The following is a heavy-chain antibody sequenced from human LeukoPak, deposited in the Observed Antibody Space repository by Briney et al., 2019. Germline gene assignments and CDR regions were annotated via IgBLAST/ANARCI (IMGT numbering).Heavy chain of an antibody. Sequence: PSETLSLTCTVSGGSISSYYWSWIRQPPGKGLEWIGYIYYSGSTNYNPSLKSRVTISVDTSKNQFSLKLSSVTAADTAVYYCARDLDGENYDFWSGYQPFDPWGQGTLVTVSS. J-gene: IGHJ5*02. CDR3: ARDLDGENYDFWSGYQPFDP. CDR1: GGSISSYY. D-gene: IGHD3-3*01. V-gene: IGHV4-59*12. CDR2: IYYSGST.